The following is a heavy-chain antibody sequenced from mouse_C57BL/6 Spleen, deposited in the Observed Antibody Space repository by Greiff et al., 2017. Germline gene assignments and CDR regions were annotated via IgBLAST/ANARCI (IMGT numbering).Heavy chain of an antibody. CDR1: GFTFSDYY. V-gene: IGHV5-16*01. J-gene: IGHJ4*01. Sequence: VKLVESEGGLVQPGSSMKLSCTASGFTFSDYYMAWVRQVPEKGLEWVANINYDGSSTYYLDSLKSRFIISRDNAKNILYLQMSSLKSEDTATYYCARDERAMDYWGQGTSVTVSS. CDR3: ARDERAMDY. CDR2: INYDGSST.